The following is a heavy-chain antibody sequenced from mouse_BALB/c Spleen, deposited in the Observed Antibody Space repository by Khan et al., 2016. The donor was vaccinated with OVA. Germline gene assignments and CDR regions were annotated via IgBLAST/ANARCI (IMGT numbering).Heavy chain of an antibody. CDR2: IDPAKGTS. Sequence: VQLQQSGAELVKPGASVKLSCTASGFNIKDTYLHWVKQRPEQGLEWIGRIDPAKGTSKYDPTFQVKATLTADTSSNTAYLQISSLTSEATALYYCARNHGYDVVYWGQGTTLTVSS. J-gene: IGHJ2*01. V-gene: IGHV14-3*02. D-gene: IGHD2-2*01. CDR3: ARNHGYDVVY. CDR1: GFNIKDTY.